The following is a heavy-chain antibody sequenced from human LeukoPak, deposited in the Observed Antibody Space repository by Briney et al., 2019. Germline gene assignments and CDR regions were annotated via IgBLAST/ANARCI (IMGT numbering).Heavy chain of an antibody. V-gene: IGHV4-39*01. Sequence: SETLSLTCTVSGGSISSSSYYWGWIRQPPGKGLEWIGSIYYSGSTYYNPSLKSRVTISVDTSKNQFSLKLSSVTAADTAVYYCARHSPTPNWFDPWGQGTLVTVSS. CDR2: IYYSGST. CDR3: ARHSPTPNWFDP. CDR1: GGSISSSSYY. J-gene: IGHJ5*02.